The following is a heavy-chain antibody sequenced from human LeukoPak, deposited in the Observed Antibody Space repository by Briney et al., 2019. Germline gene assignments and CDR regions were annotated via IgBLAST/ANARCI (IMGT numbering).Heavy chain of an antibody. CDR3: ARDGEGGGYSGYDSYYFDY. D-gene: IGHD5-12*01. V-gene: IGHV1-2*02. CDR1: GYTFTGYY. CDR2: VNPNSGGT. J-gene: IGHJ4*02. Sequence: ASVKVSCKASGYTFTGYYMHWVRQAPGQGLEWMGWVNPNSGGTNYAQKFQGRVTMTRDTSISTAYMELSRLRSDDTAVYYCARDGEGGGYSGYDSYYFDYWGQGTLVTVSS.